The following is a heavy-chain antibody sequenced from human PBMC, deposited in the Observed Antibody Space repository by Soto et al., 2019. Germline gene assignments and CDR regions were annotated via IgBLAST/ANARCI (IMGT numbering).Heavy chain of an antibody. Sequence: QVQLVESGGGVVQPGRSLRLSCAASGFTFSSYGMHWVRQAPGKGLEWVAVIWYDGSNKYYADSVKGRFTISRDNSKNTLYLQMNSLRAEDTAVYYCARVGYYDSSGYFDYWGQGTLVTVSS. CDR3: ARVGYYDSSGYFDY. J-gene: IGHJ4*02. CDR2: IWYDGSNK. CDR1: GFTFSSYG. V-gene: IGHV3-33*01. D-gene: IGHD3-22*01.